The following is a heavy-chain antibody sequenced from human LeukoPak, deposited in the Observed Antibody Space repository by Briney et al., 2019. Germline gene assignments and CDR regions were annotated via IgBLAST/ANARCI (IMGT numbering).Heavy chain of an antibody. CDR3: ARGEWELLRFPGAFDI. D-gene: IGHD1-26*01. J-gene: IGHJ3*02. V-gene: IGHV1-2*02. CDR2: INPNSGGT. Sequence: ASVKVSCKASGYTFTGYYMHWVRQAPGQGLEWMGWINPNSGGTNYAQKFQGRVTMTRDTSISTAYMELSRLRSDDTAVYYCARGEWELLRFPGAFDIWGQGTMVTVSS. CDR1: GYTFTGYY.